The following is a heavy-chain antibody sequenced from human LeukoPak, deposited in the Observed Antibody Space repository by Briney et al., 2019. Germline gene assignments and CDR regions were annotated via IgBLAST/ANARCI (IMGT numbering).Heavy chain of an antibody. D-gene: IGHD3-3*01. Sequence: SGGSLRLSCAASGFTFSSYAMSWVRQAPGKGLEWVSAISGSGGSTYYADSVKGRFTISRDNSKNTLYLQMNSLRAEDTAVYYCAKVYYDFGSGYSHYYYYMDVWGKGTTVTVSS. CDR1: GFTFSSYA. V-gene: IGHV3-23*01. CDR2: ISGSGGST. J-gene: IGHJ6*03. CDR3: AKVYYDFGSGYSHYYYYMDV.